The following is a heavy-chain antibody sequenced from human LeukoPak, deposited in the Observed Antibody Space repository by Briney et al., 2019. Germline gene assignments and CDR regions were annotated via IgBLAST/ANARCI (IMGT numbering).Heavy chain of an antibody. CDR1: GGTFSSYA. CDR2: IIPILGIA. D-gene: IGHD4-17*01. V-gene: IGHV1-69*04. Sequence: SVKVSCKASGGTFSSYAISWVRQAPGQVLEWMGRIIPILGIANYAQKFQGRVTITADKSTSTAYMELSRLRSDDTAVYYCARDHGDYDAFDIWGQGTMVTVSS. CDR3: ARDHGDYDAFDI. J-gene: IGHJ3*02.